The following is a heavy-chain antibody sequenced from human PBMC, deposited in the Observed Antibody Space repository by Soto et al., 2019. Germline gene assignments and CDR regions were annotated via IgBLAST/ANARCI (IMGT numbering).Heavy chain of an antibody. V-gene: IGHV4-39*01. Sequence: SETLSLTCTVSGGSISSSSYYWGWIRQPPGKGLEWIGSIYYSGSTYYNPSLKSRVTISVDTSKNQFSLKLSSVTAADTAVYYCARRPWGRRDYWGQGTLVTVSS. D-gene: IGHD7-27*01. CDR2: IYYSGST. CDR3: ARRPWGRRDY. J-gene: IGHJ4*02. CDR1: GGSISSSSYY.